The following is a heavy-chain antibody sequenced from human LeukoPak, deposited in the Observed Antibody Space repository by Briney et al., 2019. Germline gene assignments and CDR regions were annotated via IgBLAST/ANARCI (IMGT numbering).Heavy chain of an antibody. Sequence: HAGGSLRLSCAASGFTFSSYAMSWVRQAPGKGLEWVSAISGSGGSTYYADSVKGRFTISRDNSKNTLYLQMNSLRAEDTAVYYCAKDIIAAPTSPIDYWGQGTLVTVSS. CDR2: ISGSGGST. D-gene: IGHD6-6*01. J-gene: IGHJ4*02. V-gene: IGHV3-23*01. CDR1: GFTFSSYA. CDR3: AKDIIAAPTSPIDY.